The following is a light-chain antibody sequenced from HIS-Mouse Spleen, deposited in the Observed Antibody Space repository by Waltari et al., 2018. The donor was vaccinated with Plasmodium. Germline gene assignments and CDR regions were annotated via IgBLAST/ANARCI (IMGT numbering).Light chain of an antibody. CDR1: SPDVGSYTL. J-gene: IGLJ3*02. CDR2: EGS. Sequence: SALTQPASVSGSPVPSITLSCTGTSPDVGSYTLVSWYQQHPGKAPKLMIYEGSKRPSGVSNRFSGSKSGNTASLTISGLQAEDEADYYCCSYAGSSTWVFGGGTKLTVL. V-gene: IGLV2-23*01. CDR3: CSYAGSSTWV.